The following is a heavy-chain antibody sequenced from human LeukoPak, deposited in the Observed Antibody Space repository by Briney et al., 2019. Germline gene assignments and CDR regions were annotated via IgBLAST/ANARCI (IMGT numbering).Heavy chain of an antibody. D-gene: IGHD5-12*01. CDR1: GYTLTELS. J-gene: IGHJ4*02. CDR3: ATDQVGWLRRFDY. Sequence: RASVNVSCKVSGYTLTELSMHWVRQAPGKGLEWMGGFDPEDGETIYAQKFQGRVTTTEDTSTDTAYMELSSLRSENTAVYYCATDQVGWLRRFDYWGQGTLVTVSS. CDR2: FDPEDGET. V-gene: IGHV1-24*01.